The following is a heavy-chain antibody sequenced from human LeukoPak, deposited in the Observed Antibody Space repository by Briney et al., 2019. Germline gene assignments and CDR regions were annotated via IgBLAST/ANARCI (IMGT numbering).Heavy chain of an antibody. CDR2: ISPDSGDT. D-gene: IGHD6-6*01. V-gene: IGHV1-2*02. CDR1: GYTFTGYY. CDR3: ARDRRQLAAIDY. J-gene: IGHJ4*02. Sequence: ASVKVSCKASGYTFTGYYVHWVRQAPGQGLEWLGWISPDSGDTNYAQKFQGRVTMTRDTSISTAYMELSRLRSDDTAVYYCARDRRQLAAIDYWGQGTLVTVSS.